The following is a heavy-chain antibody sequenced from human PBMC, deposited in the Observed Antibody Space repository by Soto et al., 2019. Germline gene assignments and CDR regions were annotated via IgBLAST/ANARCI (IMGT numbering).Heavy chain of an antibody. CDR2: IIPIFGTT. Sequence: RASVKVSCKASGGTLSSYVISWVLQAPGQGLEWMGGIIPIFGTTTYGEKFQGRVTITADESTSTTYMELSSLKSEDTAVYYCARDPRQDCSGETCYYSWGQGTLVTVSS. CDR1: GGTLSSYV. CDR3: ARDPRQDCSGETCYYS. D-gene: IGHD2-15*01. V-gene: IGHV1-69*13. J-gene: IGHJ4*02.